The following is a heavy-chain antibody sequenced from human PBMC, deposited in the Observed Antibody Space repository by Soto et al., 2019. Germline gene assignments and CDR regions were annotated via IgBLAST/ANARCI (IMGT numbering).Heavy chain of an antibody. CDR1: GYSFINYG. Sequence: GASVKVSCKAPGYSFINYGISWVRQAPGQGLEWMGWISVYNGNTNYAQKLQGRVTMTTDTSTSTAYMELRSLRSDDTAVYYCVRELDDSGSYYSDNWGLGTLVTVSS. CDR2: ISVYNGNT. J-gene: IGHJ4*02. D-gene: IGHD3-10*01. CDR3: VRELDDSGSYYSDN. V-gene: IGHV1-18*01.